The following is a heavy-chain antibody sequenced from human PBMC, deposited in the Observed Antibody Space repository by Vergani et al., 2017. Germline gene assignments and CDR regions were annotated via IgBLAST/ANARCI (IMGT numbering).Heavy chain of an antibody. CDR3: ARVKKERSTISGWDY. Sequence: VQLLESGGGLVKPGGSLRLSCAASGFTFSDYYMSWIRQAPGKGLEWVSYISSSSSYTNYADSVKGRFTISRDNAKNSLYLQMNSLRAEDTAVYYCARVKKERSTISGWDYWGQGTLVTVSS. CDR1: GFTFSDYY. J-gene: IGHJ4*02. CDR2: ISSSSSYT. D-gene: IGHD5-24*01. V-gene: IGHV3-11*06.